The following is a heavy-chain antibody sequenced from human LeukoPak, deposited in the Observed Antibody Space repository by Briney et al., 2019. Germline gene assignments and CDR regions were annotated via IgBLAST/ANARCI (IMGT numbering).Heavy chain of an antibody. CDR3: ARVDCSSTSCYSPPYYYYMDV. D-gene: IGHD2-2*01. CDR2: INPNSGGT. V-gene: IGHV1-2*02. CDR1: GYTFTGYY. Sequence: VASVKVSRKASGYTFTGYYMHWVRQAPGQGLEWMGWINPNSGGTNYAQKFQGRVTMTRDTSISTAYMELSRLRSDDTAVYYCARVDCSSTSCYSPPYYYYMDVWGKGTTVTVSS. J-gene: IGHJ6*03.